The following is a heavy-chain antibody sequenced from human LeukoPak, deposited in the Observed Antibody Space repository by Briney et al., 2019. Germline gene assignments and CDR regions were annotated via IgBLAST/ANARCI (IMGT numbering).Heavy chain of an antibody. D-gene: IGHD3-9*01. J-gene: IGHJ4*02. CDR1: GFTFSSYW. V-gene: IGHV3-7*01. CDR2: IKQDGSEK. CDR3: ARENPYDILTGYPFGY. Sequence: GGSLRLSCAASGFTFSSYWMSWVRQAPGKGLEWVANIKQDGSEKYYVDSVKGRFTISRDNAKNSLYLQMNSLRAEDTAVYYCARENPYDILTGYPFGYWGQGTLVTVSS.